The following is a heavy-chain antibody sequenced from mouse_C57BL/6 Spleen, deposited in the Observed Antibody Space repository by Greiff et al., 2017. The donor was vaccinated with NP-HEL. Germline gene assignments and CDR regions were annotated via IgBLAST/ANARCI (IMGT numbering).Heavy chain of an antibody. Sequence: EVQLQQSGPELVKPGASVKISCKASGYSFTGYYMNWVKQSPEKSLEWIGEINPSTGGTTHNQKFKAKATLTVDKSSSTAYMQLKSLTSEDSAVYYCARQGYSSYGYFDYWGQGTTLTVSS. V-gene: IGHV1-42*01. J-gene: IGHJ2*01. CDR3: ARQGYSSYGYFDY. D-gene: IGHD1-1*01. CDR2: INPSTGGT. CDR1: GYSFTGYY.